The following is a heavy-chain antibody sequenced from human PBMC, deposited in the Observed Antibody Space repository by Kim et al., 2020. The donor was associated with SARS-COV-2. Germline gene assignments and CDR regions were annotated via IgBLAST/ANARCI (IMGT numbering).Heavy chain of an antibody. CDR1: GFTFRNYA. CDR3: AKGLASVVTPADY. Sequence: GGSLRLSCAASGFTFRNYAMNWVRQAPGKGLEWVSSITSSGGNTYYADSVKGRFTISRDNAKNTLYLQMNSLRAEDTALYYCAKGLASVVTPADYWGQGTLVTRPS. D-gene: IGHD2-21*02. V-gene: IGHV3-23*01. J-gene: IGHJ4*02. CDR2: ITSSGGNT.